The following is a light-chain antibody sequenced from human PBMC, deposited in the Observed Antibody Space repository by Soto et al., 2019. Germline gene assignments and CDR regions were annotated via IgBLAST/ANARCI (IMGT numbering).Light chain of an antibody. V-gene: IGKV1-39*01. CDR1: QSISSY. Sequence: DIQMTQSPSSLSASVGDRVTITCRASQSISSYLNWYQQKPGKAPKLLIYAASSLQSGVPSRFSGSGSGTDFTVTISSLQPEHFATYYCQQSYSTRFGGGTRVEIK. J-gene: IGKJ4*01. CDR3: QQSYSTR. CDR2: AAS.